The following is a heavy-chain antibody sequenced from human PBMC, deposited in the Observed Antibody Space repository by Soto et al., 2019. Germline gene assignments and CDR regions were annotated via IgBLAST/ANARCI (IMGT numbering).Heavy chain of an antibody. CDR2: IIPILGIA. V-gene: IGHV1-69*02. CDR1: GGTFSSYT. D-gene: IGHD3-10*01. Sequence: SVKVSCKASGGTFSSYTLSWLRQSPGQGLEWMGRIIPILGIANYAQKFQGRVTITADKSTSTAYMELSSLRSEDTAVYYCARAGPVYTMVRGVQYPLDYWGQGTLVTVSS. CDR3: ARAGPVYTMVRGVQYPLDY. J-gene: IGHJ4*02.